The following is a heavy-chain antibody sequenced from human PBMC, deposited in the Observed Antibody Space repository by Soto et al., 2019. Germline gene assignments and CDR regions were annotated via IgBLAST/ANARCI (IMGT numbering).Heavy chain of an antibody. D-gene: IGHD6-19*01. CDR3: ARRSSSGSVDY. J-gene: IGHJ4*02. CDR2: IGNAGDT. CDR1: GFTFSSYD. Sequence: EVQLVESGGGLVQPGGTLRLSCAASGFTFSSYDMHWVRQGTGKGLEWVSAIGNAGDTYYLGSVKGRFTISRENAKNSLYLQMNSLRAGDTAVYYCARRSSSGSVDYWGQGTLVTVSS. V-gene: IGHV3-13*01.